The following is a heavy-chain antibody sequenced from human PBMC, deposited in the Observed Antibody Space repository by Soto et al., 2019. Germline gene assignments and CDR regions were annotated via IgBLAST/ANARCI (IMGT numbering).Heavy chain of an antibody. CDR3: ARGWGIQLWLLDY. CDR2: IYYSGST. CDR1: GGSIYSGGYY. Sequence: SETLSLTCTVSGGSIYSGGYYWGWVRQHPGKGLEWIGNIYYSGSTYYNPSLNSRVTISVDTSKNQFSLKLSSVTAADTAVYYCARGWGIQLWLLDYWGQGTLVTVSS. J-gene: IGHJ4*02. D-gene: IGHD5-18*01. V-gene: IGHV4-31*03.